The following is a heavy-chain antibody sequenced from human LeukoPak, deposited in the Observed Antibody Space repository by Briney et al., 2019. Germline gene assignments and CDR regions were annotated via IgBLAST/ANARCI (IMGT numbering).Heavy chain of an antibody. V-gene: IGHV3-11*01. J-gene: IGHJ4*02. CDR2: ISSSGSTI. CDR1: GFTFSNYY. Sequence: GGSLRLSCAASGFTFSNYYMSWIRQAPGKGLEWVSYISSSGSTIYYTDSVRGRFTISRDNAKNSLYLQMNSLRAEDTAVYYCARDQYYYDSSGYQGNFVDYWGQGTLVTVSS. D-gene: IGHD3-22*01. CDR3: ARDQYYYDSSGYQGNFVDY.